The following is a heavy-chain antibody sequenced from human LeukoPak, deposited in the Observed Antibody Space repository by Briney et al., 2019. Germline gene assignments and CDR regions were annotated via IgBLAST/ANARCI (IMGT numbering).Heavy chain of an antibody. Sequence: ASVKVSCKASGGTFSIYAISWVRQAPGQGLEWMGGIIPIFGTANYAQKFQGRVTITADESTSTAYMELSSLRSEDTAVYYCARGSDDYGDYPSDFDYWGQGTLVTVSS. CDR1: GGTFSIYA. V-gene: IGHV1-69*13. D-gene: IGHD4-17*01. J-gene: IGHJ4*02. CDR2: IIPIFGTA. CDR3: ARGSDDYGDYPSDFDY.